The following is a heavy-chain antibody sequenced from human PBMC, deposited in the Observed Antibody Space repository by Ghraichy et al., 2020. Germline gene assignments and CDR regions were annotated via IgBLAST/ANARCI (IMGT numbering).Heavy chain of an antibody. CDR2: IIPIFGTA. CDR3: AGIGADYYDSCGYYYLDY. CDR1: GGTFSSYA. D-gene: IGHD3-22*01. J-gene: IGHJ4*02. V-gene: IGHV1-69*13. Sequence: SVKVSCKASGGTFSSYAISWVRQAPGQGLEWMGGIIPIFGTANYAQKFQGRVTITADESTSTAYMELSSLRSEDTAVYYCAGIGADYYDSCGYYYLDYWGQGTLVTVSS.